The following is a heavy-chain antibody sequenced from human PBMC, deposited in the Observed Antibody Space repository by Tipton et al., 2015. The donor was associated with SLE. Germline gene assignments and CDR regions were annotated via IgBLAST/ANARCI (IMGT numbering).Heavy chain of an antibody. CDR1: GFTFSSYS. D-gene: IGHD1-26*01. V-gene: IGHV3-21*01. CDR3: ARERGRSGSGVFDY. Sequence: SLRLSCAASGFTFSSYSMNWVRQAPGKGLEWVSSISSSSSYIYYADSVKGRFTISRYNAKNSLYLQMNSLRAEDTAVYYCARERGRSGSGVFDYLVRGGLVTVSS. CDR2: ISSSSSYI. J-gene: IGHJ4*01.